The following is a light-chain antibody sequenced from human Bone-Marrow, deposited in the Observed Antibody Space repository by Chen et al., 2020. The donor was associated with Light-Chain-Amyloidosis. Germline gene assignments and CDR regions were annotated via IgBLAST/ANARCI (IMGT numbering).Light chain of an antibody. CDR1: DLPTKY. CDR3: QSADSSGTYEVI. Sequence: SYELTPTPSVSVSPGQTARIPCSGDDLPTKYAYWYQQKPGQAPVLVIHRDTERPAGISERFSGSSSGTTATLTISGVQAEDEAYYHCQSADSSGTYEVIFGGGTKLTDL. CDR2: RDT. V-gene: IGLV3-25*03. J-gene: IGLJ2*01.